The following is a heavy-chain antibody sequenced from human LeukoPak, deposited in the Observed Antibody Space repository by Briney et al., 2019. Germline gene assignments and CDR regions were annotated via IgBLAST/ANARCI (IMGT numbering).Heavy chain of an antibody. D-gene: IGHD3-22*01. V-gene: IGHV3-15*01. Sequence: PGGSLRLSCAASGFTFSNAWMSWVRQAPGKGLEWVGRIKSKTGGGTTDYAAPVKGRFTISRDDSKNTLYLQMNSLKTEDTAVYYCTTGFITVDGAFDIWGQGTMVTVSS. CDR1: GFTFSNAW. CDR3: TTGFITVDGAFDI. J-gene: IGHJ3*02. CDR2: IKSKTGGGTT.